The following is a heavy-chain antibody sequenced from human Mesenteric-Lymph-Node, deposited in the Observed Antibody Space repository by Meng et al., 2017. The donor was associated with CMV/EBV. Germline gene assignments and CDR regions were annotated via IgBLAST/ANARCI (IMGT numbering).Heavy chain of an antibody. CDR3: ARGTHYYDSSGYYYNWFDP. Sequence: ISSGGYYWSWIRQPPGKGLEWIGYIYYSGSTYYNPSLKSRVTISVDTSKNQFSLKLSSVTAADTAVYYCARGTHYYDSSGYYYNWFDPWGQGTLVTVSS. CDR2: IYYSGST. CDR1: ISSGGYY. J-gene: IGHJ5*02. V-gene: IGHV4-30-4*08. D-gene: IGHD3-22*01.